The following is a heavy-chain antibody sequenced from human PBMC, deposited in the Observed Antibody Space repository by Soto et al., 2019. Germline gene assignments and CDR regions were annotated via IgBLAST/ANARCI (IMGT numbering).Heavy chain of an antibody. V-gene: IGHV3-21*01. CDR1: GFTFSSYS. D-gene: IGHD5-18*01. CDR3: ARDRRDTAMKYNWFDP. Sequence: KSGGSLRLSCAASGFTFSSYSMNWVRQAPGKGLEWVSSISSSSSYIYYADSVRGRFTISRDNAKDSLYLQMNSLRAEDTAVYYCARDRRDTAMKYNWFDPWGQGTLVTVSS. CDR2: ISSSSSYI. J-gene: IGHJ5*02.